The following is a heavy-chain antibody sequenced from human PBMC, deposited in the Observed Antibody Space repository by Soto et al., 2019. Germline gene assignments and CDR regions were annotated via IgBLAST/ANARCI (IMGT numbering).Heavy chain of an antibody. CDR1: GGSFSGYY. CDR3: VRADYGNNWYFDL. Sequence: SETLSLTCAVYGGSFSGYYWSWIRQPPGKGLEWIGEINHSGSTNYNPSLKSRVTISVDTSKNQFSLKLSSVTAADTAVYYCVRADYGNNWYFDLWGRGTLVTVSS. CDR2: INHSGST. J-gene: IGHJ2*01. V-gene: IGHV4-34*01. D-gene: IGHD4-17*01.